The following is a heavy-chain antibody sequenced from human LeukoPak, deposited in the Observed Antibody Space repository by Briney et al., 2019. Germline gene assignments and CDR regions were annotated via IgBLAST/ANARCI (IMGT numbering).Heavy chain of an antibody. D-gene: IGHD2-2*01. V-gene: IGHV3-23*01. CDR1: GFTFSNYG. Sequence: PGGTLSLSCAASGFTFSNYGMSWVRQAPGKGLEWVSAISGSVVTTYYADSVKGRFTIYRDNSKHTLYLQMNSLRAEDTAVYYCSKWKAIVLVPAARSPIDYWGQGTLVTVSS. CDR3: SKWKAIVLVPAARSPIDY. J-gene: IGHJ4*02. CDR2: ISGSVVTT.